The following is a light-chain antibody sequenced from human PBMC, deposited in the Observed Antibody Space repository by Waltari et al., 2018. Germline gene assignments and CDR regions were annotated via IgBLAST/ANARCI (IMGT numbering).Light chain of an antibody. V-gene: IGLV2-14*03. Sequence: QSSLTQPASVSGPLGQSITISCTGASSDLDENSHFSWYQHRPGTAPRVIIYDVNHRPSGVYDRFSGSKSGDTASLTISGLRAEDEADYYCASYSPRTLWALGTGTRVTV. CDR2: DVN. CDR3: ASYSPRTLWA. CDR1: SSDLDENSH. J-gene: IGLJ1*01.